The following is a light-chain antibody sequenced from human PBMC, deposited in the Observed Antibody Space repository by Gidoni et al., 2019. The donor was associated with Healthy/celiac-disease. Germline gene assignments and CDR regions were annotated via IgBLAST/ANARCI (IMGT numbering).Light chain of an antibody. Sequence: DIQMTQSPSSLSASVGDRVTITCRASQSISSYLNWYQQKPGKAPKLLIYAASILQSGVPSRFSCSGSGTDFTLTISSLQPEDFATYYCQQSYSTPRTFGQGTKLEIK. CDR3: QQSYSTPRT. CDR2: AAS. CDR1: QSISSY. V-gene: IGKV1-39*01. J-gene: IGKJ2*01.